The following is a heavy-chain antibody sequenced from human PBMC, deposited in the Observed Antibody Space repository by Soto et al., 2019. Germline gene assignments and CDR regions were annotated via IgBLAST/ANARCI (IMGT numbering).Heavy chain of an antibody. Sequence: EVQLVESGGGLVQPGGSLRLSCAASGFTVSSNYMSWVRQAPGKGLEWVSVIYSGGSTYYADSVKGRFTISRDNSKNTLYLKMNSLRAEDTAVYYCARDYGDYGAYYFDYWGQGTLVTVSS. CDR1: GFTVSSNY. CDR3: ARDYGDYGAYYFDY. CDR2: IYSGGST. J-gene: IGHJ4*02. V-gene: IGHV3-66*01. D-gene: IGHD4-17*01.